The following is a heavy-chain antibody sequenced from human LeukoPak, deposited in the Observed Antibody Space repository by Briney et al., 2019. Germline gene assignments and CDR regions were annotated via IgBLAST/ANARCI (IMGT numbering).Heavy chain of an antibody. J-gene: IGHJ6*02. V-gene: IGHV3-49*04. D-gene: IGHD5-24*01. CDR1: GFNFGDHA. Sequence: GGSLRLSCTGFGFNFGDHAMSWVRQAPGRGLEWVVFIRSKAYGGTTEYAESVKGKFTISRADYISIAYLQMNSLKTEDTAVDYCSRGPIQLWLHNGMDVWGQGTTVTVSS. CDR2: IRSKAYGGTT. CDR3: SRGPIQLWLHNGMDV.